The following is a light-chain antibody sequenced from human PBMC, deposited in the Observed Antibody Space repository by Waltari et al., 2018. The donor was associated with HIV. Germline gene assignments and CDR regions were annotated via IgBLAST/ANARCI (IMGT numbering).Light chain of an antibody. CDR2: GAS. Sequence: EIVLTQSPGTLSLSPGEGATLSCRASQSVSSTYLAWYQQKPGQAPRLLIYGASSRATGIPDRFSGSGSGTDFTLTISRLEPEDFAVYYCQQYGSSPLTFGPGTKWISN. J-gene: IGKJ3*01. CDR3: QQYGSSPLT. CDR1: QSVSSTY. V-gene: IGKV3-20*01.